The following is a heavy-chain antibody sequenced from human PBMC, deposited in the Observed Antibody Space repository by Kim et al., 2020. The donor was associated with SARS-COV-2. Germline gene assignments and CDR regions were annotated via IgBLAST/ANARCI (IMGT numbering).Heavy chain of an antibody. CDR2: INIYSDNT. CDR1: GYTFPNSR. D-gene: IGHD2-21*02. CDR3: AGSMVTTALAAFDF. J-gene: IGHJ3*01. Sequence: ASVKVSCKASGYTFPNSRITWVRQAPEQGPEWMGWINIYSDNTKYAQRLQGRLTMTIDASTSTAYMELRSLRSDDTAVYYCAGSMVTTALAAFDFCGQG. V-gene: IGHV1-18*01.